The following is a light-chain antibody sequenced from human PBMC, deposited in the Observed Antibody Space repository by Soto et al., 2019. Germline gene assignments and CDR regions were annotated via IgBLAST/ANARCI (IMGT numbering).Light chain of an antibody. Sequence: IQMTLSPTSLSSSKGATLTISCRASQNIERYLNWYQKKEGRAPQLLMFAAANLESGVPSRFRGSGSGTDFTLTISSLQPEDFATYYCQQTHSTSHSFGQGTKVDIK. J-gene: IGKJ2*01. CDR3: QQTHSTSHS. V-gene: IGKV1-39*01. CDR1: QNIERY. CDR2: AAA.